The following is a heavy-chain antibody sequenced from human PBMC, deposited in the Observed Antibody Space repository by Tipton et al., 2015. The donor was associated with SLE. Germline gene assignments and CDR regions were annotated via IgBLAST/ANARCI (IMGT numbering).Heavy chain of an antibody. Sequence: TLSLTCTVSGGSISSSNYPWSWIRKPAGKGLEWIGSIYYSGSTYYNPSLKSRVTISVDTSKNQFSLKLSSVTAADTAVYYCARDLEEEYDYVWGSDYWGQGTLVTVSS. D-gene: IGHD3-16*01. V-gene: IGHV4-39*07. J-gene: IGHJ4*02. CDR2: IYYSGST. CDR3: ARDLEEEYDYVWGSDY. CDR1: GGSISSSNYP.